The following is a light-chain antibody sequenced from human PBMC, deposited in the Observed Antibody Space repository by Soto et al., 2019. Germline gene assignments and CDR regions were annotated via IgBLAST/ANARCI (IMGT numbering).Light chain of an antibody. CDR3: GTWAICMSAV. J-gene: IGLJ2*01. CDR1: SSNIGNNY. CDR2: ENN. Sequence: QSVLTQPPSVSAAPGQKVTISCSGSSSNIGNNYVSWYQQLPGTAPKLLIYENNKRPSGIPDRFSGSKSGTSASLGITGLQTGDETDYYCGTWAICMSAVFGGGTKLTVL. V-gene: IGLV1-51*02.